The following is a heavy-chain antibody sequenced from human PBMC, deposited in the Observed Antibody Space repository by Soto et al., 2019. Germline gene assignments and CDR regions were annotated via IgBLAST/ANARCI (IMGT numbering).Heavy chain of an antibody. D-gene: IGHD3-3*01. CDR3: AKTAYDFWSGYYPGYYYMDV. J-gene: IGHJ6*03. V-gene: IGHV3-23*01. CDR2: ISGSGGST. CDR1: GFTFSSYA. Sequence: PGGSLRLSCAASGFTFSSYAMSWVRQAPGKGLEWVSAISGSGGSTYYADSVKGRFTISRDNSKNTLYLQMNSLRAEDTAVYYCAKTAYDFWSGYYPGYYYMDVWGKGTTVTVSS.